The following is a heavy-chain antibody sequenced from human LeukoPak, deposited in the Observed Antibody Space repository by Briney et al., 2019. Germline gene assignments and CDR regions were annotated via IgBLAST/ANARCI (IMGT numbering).Heavy chain of an antibody. Sequence: PGGSLRLSCKASGFTFSSYEMNWFRQAPGKGLEWVSYVSKSGGTMKNADSVKGRFTVSRDNAKNSLYLQMNSLTAEDTAVYYCATAVIRGRGTMVTVSS. CDR2: VSKSGGTM. CDR1: GFTFSSYE. CDR3: ATAVI. J-gene: IGHJ3*02. V-gene: IGHV3-48*03.